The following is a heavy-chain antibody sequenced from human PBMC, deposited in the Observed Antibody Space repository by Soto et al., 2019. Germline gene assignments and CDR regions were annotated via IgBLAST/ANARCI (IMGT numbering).Heavy chain of an antibody. V-gene: IGHV1-69*08. CDR2: IIPILGIA. J-gene: IGHJ4*02. D-gene: IGHD4-17*01. Sequence: QVQLVQSGAEVKKPGSSVKVSCKASGGTFSSYTISWVRQAPGQGLEWMGRIIPILGIANYAQKFQGRVTITADKFTITAYMELSSLRSEDTAVYYCVRDNDYGDYDYFDYWGQGTLVTVSS. CDR3: VRDNDYGDYDYFDY. CDR1: GGTFSSYT.